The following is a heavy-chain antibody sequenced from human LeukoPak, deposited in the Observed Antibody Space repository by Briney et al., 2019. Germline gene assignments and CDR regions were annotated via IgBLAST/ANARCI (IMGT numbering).Heavy chain of an antibody. D-gene: IGHD6-13*01. CDR3: ARSYGIAAAGDFDY. V-gene: IGHV1-18*01. Sequence: GASVKVSCKASGYAFTSYGISWVRQAPGQGLEWMGWISAYNGNTNYAQKLQGRVTMTTDTSTSTAYMELRSLRSDDTAVYYCARSYGIAAAGDFDYWSQGTLVTVSS. CDR1: GYAFTSYG. J-gene: IGHJ4*02. CDR2: ISAYNGNT.